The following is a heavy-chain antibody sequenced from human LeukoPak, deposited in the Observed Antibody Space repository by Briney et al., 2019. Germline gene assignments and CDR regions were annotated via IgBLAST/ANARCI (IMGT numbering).Heavy chain of an antibody. Sequence: GGPLRLSCAASGFSFSTHWMSWVRLAPGKGPEWVANIKYDGSEKYYVDSVKGRFTISRDNAKNSMYLHMNSLRAEDTAVYYCASGFLDDFWSGHFWGQGTLVTVS. D-gene: IGHD3-3*01. V-gene: IGHV3-7*01. J-gene: IGHJ4*02. CDR2: IKYDGSEK. CDR3: ASGFLDDFWSGHF. CDR1: GFSFSTHW.